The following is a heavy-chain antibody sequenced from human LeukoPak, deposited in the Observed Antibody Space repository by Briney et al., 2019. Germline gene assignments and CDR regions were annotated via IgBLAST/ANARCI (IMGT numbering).Heavy chain of an antibody. CDR1: GASVSSNSYH. Sequence: KSSETLSLTCTVSGASVSSNSYHWSWIRQAPGKGLEWIGHSGNSDYKPSLKSRITISTDTSNNHFSLNLVSVTAADTAVYYCATYYVGVGGRGHGGPGTLVTVSS. CDR3: ATYYVGVGGRGH. J-gene: IGHJ4*02. D-gene: IGHD3-16*01. V-gene: IGHV4-61*03. CDR2: HSGNS.